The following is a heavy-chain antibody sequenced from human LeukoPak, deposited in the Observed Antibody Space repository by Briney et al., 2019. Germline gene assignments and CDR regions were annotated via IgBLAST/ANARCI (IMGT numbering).Heavy chain of an antibody. D-gene: IGHD4-17*01. CDR1: GFTFSSYV. CDR3: AKGKSVTLYYFDY. Sequence: QTGGSLRLSCAASGFTFSSYVMSWVRQAPGKGLEWVSAISGSGGSTSYADSVKGRFTISRDNSKNTLYLQMNSLRAEDTAVYFCAKGKSVTLYYFDYWGQGTLVTVSS. CDR2: ISGSGGST. V-gene: IGHV3-23*01. J-gene: IGHJ4*02.